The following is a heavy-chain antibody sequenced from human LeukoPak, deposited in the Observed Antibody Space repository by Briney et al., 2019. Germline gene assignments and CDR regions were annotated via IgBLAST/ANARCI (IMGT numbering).Heavy chain of an antibody. CDR3: ARGFRYCSSTSCYVSGWFDP. J-gene: IGHJ5*02. CDR2: INHSGST. Sequence: SETLPLTCAVYGGSFSSYYWSWIRQPPGKGLEWIGEINHSGSTNYNPSLKSRVTISVDTSKNQFSLKLSSVTAADTAVYYCARGFRYCSSTSCYVSGWFDPWGQGTLVTVSS. D-gene: IGHD2-2*01. V-gene: IGHV4-34*01. CDR1: GGSFSSYY.